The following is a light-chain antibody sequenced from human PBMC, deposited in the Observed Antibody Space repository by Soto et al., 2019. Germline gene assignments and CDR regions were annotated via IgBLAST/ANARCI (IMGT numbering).Light chain of an antibody. V-gene: IGKV1-39*01. CDR2: AAS. CDR1: QSISTY. J-gene: IGKJ1*01. Sequence: DIQLTQSPSSLSASPGERATITCRASQSISTYLHWYQQQTGNAPHLLLYAASTWQSGVPSRFSGSRSGTEFTLPISSLQAEDFATEYCQQSDNTLTWTFGQGTKVNI. CDR3: QQSDNTLTWT.